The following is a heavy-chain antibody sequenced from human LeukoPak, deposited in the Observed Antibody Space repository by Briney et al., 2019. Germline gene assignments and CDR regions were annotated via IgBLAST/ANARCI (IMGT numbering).Heavy chain of an antibody. CDR3: ARGGAGIAVAGKPAPALFDY. D-gene: IGHD6-19*01. CDR2: INHSGST. V-gene: IGHV4-34*01. Sequence: SETLSLTCAVYGGSFSGYYWSWIRQPPGKGLEWIGEINHSGSTNYNPSLKSRVTISVDTSKNQFSLKLSSVTAADTAVYYCARGGAGIAVAGKPAPALFDYWGQGTLVTVSS. CDR1: GGSFSGYY. J-gene: IGHJ4*02.